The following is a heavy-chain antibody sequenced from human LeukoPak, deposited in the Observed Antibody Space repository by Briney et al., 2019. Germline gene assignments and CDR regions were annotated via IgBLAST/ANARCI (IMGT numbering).Heavy chain of an antibody. J-gene: IGHJ4*02. V-gene: IGHV3-48*01. Sequence: AGGSLRLSCEASGFTFSSYSMNWVRQAPGKGLEWISYISTGTTTMYYANSVKGRSTISRDNAKKSLYLQMNSLRVEDTGVYYCASWGEGALDNWGQGTLVTVSS. D-gene: IGHD1-26*01. CDR1: GFTFSSYS. CDR2: ISTGTTTM. CDR3: ASWGEGALDN.